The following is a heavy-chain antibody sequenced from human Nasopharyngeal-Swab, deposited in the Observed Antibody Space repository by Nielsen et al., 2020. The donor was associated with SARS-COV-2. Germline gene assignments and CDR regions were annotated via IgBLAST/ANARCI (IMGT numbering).Heavy chain of an antibody. Sequence: GESLKISCAASGFTFSSYAMHWVRQAPGKGLEWVAVISYDGSNKYYADSVKGRFTISRDNSKNTLYLQMNSLRAEDTAAYYCARAPRPWQQLVSYWGQGTLVTVTS. V-gene: IGHV3-30-3*01. CDR1: GFTFSSYA. CDR3: ARAPRPWQQLVSY. D-gene: IGHD6-13*01. J-gene: IGHJ4*02. CDR2: ISYDGSNK.